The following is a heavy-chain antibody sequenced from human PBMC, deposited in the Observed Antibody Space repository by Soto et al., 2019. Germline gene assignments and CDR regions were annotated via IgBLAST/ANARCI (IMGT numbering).Heavy chain of an antibody. V-gene: IGHV1-69*13. CDR2: IIPIFGTA. CDR3: ATHTYYYDSSGYGPVDY. CDR1: GGTFSSYA. Sequence: SVKVSCKASGGTFSSYAISWVRQAPGQGLEWMGGIIPIFGTANYAQKFQGRVTITADESTSTAYMELSSLRSEDTAVYYCATHTYYYDSSGYGPVDYWGQGTLVTVSS. D-gene: IGHD3-22*01. J-gene: IGHJ4*02.